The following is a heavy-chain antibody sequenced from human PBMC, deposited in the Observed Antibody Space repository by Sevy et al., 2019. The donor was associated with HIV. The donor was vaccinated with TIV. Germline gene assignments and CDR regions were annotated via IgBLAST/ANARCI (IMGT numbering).Heavy chain of an antibody. CDR1: GGTFSSYA. Sequence: ASVKVSCKASGGTFSSYAISWVRQAPGQGLEWVGGIIPIFGTANYAQKFQGRVTITADKSTSTAYMELSSLRSEDTAVYYCASRRIAAAGDYYYYYMDVWGKGTTVTVSS. CDR3: ASRRIAAAGDYYYYYMDV. V-gene: IGHV1-69*06. D-gene: IGHD6-13*01. CDR2: IIPIFGTA. J-gene: IGHJ6*03.